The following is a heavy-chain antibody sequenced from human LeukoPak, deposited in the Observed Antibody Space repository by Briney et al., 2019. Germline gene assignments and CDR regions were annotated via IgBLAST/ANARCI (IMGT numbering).Heavy chain of an antibody. V-gene: IGHV4-34*01. Sequence: SETLSLTCAVYGGSFSGYYWSWIRQPPGKGLEWIGEINHSGSTNYNPSLKSRVTISVDTSKNQFSLKLSSVTAADTAVYYCARVIPPYYPRFDLWGQGTLVTVSS. CDR3: ARVIPPYYPRFDL. J-gene: IGHJ5*02. CDR1: GGSFSGYY. CDR2: INHSGST. D-gene: IGHD3-16*01.